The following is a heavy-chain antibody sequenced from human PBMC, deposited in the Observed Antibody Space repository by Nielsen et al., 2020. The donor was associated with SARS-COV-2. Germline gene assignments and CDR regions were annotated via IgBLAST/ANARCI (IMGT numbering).Heavy chain of an antibody. CDR3: AKVPRCCSGTSCLNFDY. V-gene: IGHV3-23*01. J-gene: IGHJ4*02. D-gene: IGHD2-2*01. CDR2: ISGSGGST. Sequence: GESLKISCAASGFAFSNYAMSWVRQTSGKGLEWDSSISGSGGSTYHAASVKGRFTISRDNSNNVLFLQMNSLRADDTAIYYCAKVPRCCSGTSCLNFDYWGQGTLVTVSS. CDR1: GFAFSNYA.